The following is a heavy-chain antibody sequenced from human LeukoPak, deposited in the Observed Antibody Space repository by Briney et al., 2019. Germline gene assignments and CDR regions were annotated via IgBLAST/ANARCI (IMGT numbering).Heavy chain of an antibody. V-gene: IGHV3-21*01. J-gene: IGHJ4*02. CDR2: ISSSSRFI. Sequence: KTGGSLRLSCAASGFTFNSYSMNWFRQAPGKGLEWVSSISSSSRFIYYAGSVKGRFTISRDNAKNSLYLQMNNLRGEDTAVYYCARDPSNSGSYYVFDYWGQGTLVTVSS. CDR1: GFTFNSYS. D-gene: IGHD1-26*01. CDR3: ARDPSNSGSYYVFDY.